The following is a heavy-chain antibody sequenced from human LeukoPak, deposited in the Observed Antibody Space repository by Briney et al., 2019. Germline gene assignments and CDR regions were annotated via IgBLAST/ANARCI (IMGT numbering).Heavy chain of an antibody. Sequence: SVKVSCKASGGTFSSYAISWVRQAPGQGLEWMGGIIPIFGTANYAQKFQGRVTITTDESTSTAYMELSSLRSEDTAVCYCARGQYQPPWGDWFDPWGQGTLVTVSS. CDR2: IIPIFGTA. V-gene: IGHV1-69*05. CDR1: GGTFSSYA. CDR3: ARGQYQPPWGDWFDP. J-gene: IGHJ5*02. D-gene: IGHD2-2*01.